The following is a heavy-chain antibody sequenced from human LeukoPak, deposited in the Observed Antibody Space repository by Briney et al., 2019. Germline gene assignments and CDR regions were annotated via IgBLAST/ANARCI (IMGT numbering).Heavy chain of an antibody. J-gene: IGHJ6*02. D-gene: IGHD2-15*01. Sequence: RTGGSLRLSCAASGFSFSTYWMHWVRQVPGKGLVWVSHINGDGSRTTYADSVKGRFTISRDNAENTLYLQMKTLRAEDTAVYYCGRDVDYGMDVWGQGTAVTVSS. CDR1: GFSFSTYW. V-gene: IGHV3-74*01. CDR2: INGDGSRT. CDR3: GRDVDYGMDV.